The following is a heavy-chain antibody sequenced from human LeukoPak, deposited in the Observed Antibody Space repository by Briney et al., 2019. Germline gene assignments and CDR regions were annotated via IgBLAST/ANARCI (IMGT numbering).Heavy chain of an antibody. J-gene: IGHJ6*02. CDR2: IIPIFGTA. D-gene: IGHD2-2*01. Sequence: SVKVSCKASGGTFSSYAISWVRQAPGQGLEWLGGIIPIFGTANYAQRFQGRVTITADESTSTAYMELGSLRSEDTAVYYCARDQYCSSTSCYHYYYGMDVWGQGTTVTVSS. CDR3: ARDQYCSSTSCYHYYYGMDV. V-gene: IGHV1-69*13. CDR1: GGTFSSYA.